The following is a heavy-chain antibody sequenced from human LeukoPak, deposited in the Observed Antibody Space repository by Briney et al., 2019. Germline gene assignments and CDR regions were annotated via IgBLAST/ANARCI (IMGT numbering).Heavy chain of an antibody. Sequence: PGGSLRLSCAASGFTFSSYWMSWVRQAPGKGLEWVANIKQDGSEKYYVDSVKGRSTISRDNAKNSLYLQMNSLRAEDTAVCYCARGGQLLWFGESEDYWGQGTLVTVSS. CDR2: IKQDGSEK. CDR3: ARGGQLLWFGESEDY. D-gene: IGHD3-10*01. V-gene: IGHV3-7*01. CDR1: GFTFSSYW. J-gene: IGHJ4*02.